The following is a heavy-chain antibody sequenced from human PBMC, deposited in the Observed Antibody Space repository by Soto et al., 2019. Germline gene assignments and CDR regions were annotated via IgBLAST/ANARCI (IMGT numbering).Heavy chain of an antibody. J-gene: IGHJ5*02. CDR3: ARSAIFRGGWFRP. D-gene: IGHD2-21*01. CDR1: DDSLSTYY. V-gene: IGHV4-4*07. CDR2: IYASGST. Sequence: QVHLQEPGPRLVRPSETLSLTCNVSDDSLSTYYWRWIRQPAGKGLEWIGLIYASGSTNYNPSLKCPVGMSVYTSKKQFSLRMISVTAARTDMYSCARSAIFRGGWFRPWGQGVLVTVTS.